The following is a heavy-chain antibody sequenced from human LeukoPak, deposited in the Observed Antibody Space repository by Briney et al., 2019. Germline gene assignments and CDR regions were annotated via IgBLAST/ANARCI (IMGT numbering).Heavy chain of an antibody. CDR3: AGSDTIGYLPREWDYWYFDR. CDR1: GLIFDDYT. Sequence: GGSLRLSCAASGLIFDDYTMHWVRQAPGKGLEWVSSISIGNTYIYYADSVKGRFTISRDNAKNSLYLQLNSLRAEDTAVYYCAGSDTIGYLPREWDYWYFDRWGRGTLVTVSS. D-gene: IGHD3-22*01. J-gene: IGHJ2*01. CDR2: ISIGNTYI. V-gene: IGHV3-21*03.